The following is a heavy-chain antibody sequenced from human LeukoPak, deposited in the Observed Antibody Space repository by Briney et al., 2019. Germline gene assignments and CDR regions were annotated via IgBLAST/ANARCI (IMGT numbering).Heavy chain of an antibody. Sequence: SETLSLTCTVSGGSISSYYWSWIRQPAGKGLEWIGRISTSGSTNYNPSLKSRVTMSVDTSKNQFSLKLSSVTAADTAVYYCARRLTTVTSTIGYYFDYWRQGTLVTVSS. J-gene: IGHJ4*02. D-gene: IGHD4-11*01. CDR1: GGSISSYY. V-gene: IGHV4-4*07. CDR3: ARRLTTVTSTIGYYFDY. CDR2: ISTSGST.